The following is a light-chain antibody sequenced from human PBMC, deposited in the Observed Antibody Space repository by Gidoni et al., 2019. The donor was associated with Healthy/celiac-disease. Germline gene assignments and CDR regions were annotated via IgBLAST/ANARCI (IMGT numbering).Light chain of an antibody. Sequence: DIVFTQSPASLAVSLGERATINCKSSQTVLYSSNHKNYLAWYQQKPGQPPKLLIYWASTREAGVPDRFSGSGSGTDFTLTISSLQAEDVAVYYCQQYYSTPYTFGQGTKLEIK. CDR1: QTVLYSSNHKNY. J-gene: IGKJ2*01. CDR3: QQYYSTPYT. CDR2: WAS. V-gene: IGKV4-1*01.